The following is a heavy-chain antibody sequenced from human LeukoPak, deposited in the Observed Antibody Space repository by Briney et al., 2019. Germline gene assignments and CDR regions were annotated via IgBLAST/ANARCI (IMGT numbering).Heavy chain of an antibody. J-gene: IGHJ5*02. D-gene: IGHD2-2*01. Sequence: GGSLRLSCAASGFTFSDYYMSWIRQAPGKGLEWISYISGSSTYTNYADSVKGRFTISRDNAKNSLFLPMNSLRAEDMAVYYCARGYASFDPWGQGTLVTVSS. CDR3: ARGYASFDP. V-gene: IGHV3-11*03. CDR2: ISGSSTYT. CDR1: GFTFSDYY.